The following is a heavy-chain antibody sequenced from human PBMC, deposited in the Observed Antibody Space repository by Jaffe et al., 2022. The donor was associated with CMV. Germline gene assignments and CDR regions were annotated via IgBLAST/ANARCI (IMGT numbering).Heavy chain of an antibody. V-gene: IGHV4-31*03. CDR1: GGSISSGGNY. CDR3: ARGSARYDFWSGYNFDY. Sequence: QVQLQESGPGLVKPSQTLSLTCTVSGGSISSGGNYWSWIRQHPGKGLEWIGYIYYSGRTYDNPSLKSRVTISIDTSKNQFSLKLSSVTAADTAVYYCARGSARYDFWSGYNFDYWGQGTLVTVSS. J-gene: IGHJ4*02. CDR2: IYYSGRT. D-gene: IGHD3-3*01.